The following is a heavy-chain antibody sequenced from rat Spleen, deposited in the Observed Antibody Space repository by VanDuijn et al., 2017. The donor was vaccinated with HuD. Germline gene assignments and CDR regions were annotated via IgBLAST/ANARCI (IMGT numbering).Heavy chain of an antibody. V-gene: IGHV5-29*01. CDR3: ARQDYSGAYYWWYFDF. CDR2: ITSDGSST. Sequence: EVQLVESDGGLVQPGRSLKLSCAASGFTFSNYDMAWVRQAPAKGLEWVATITSDGSSTYYRDAVKGRFTISRDNAKRTLFLQMDSLRSEDTTTYYCARQDYSGAYYWWYFDFWGPGTMVTVSS. J-gene: IGHJ1*01. D-gene: IGHD1-1*01. CDR1: GFTFSNYD.